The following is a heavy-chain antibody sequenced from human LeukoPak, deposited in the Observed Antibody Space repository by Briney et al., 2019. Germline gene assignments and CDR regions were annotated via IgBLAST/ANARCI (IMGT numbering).Heavy chain of an antibody. V-gene: IGHV3-30*18. D-gene: IGHD3-10*01. CDR3: AKNVWFGELLPFDY. J-gene: IGHJ4*02. Sequence: WCSLTLSCPASGFTFSSYGMHWLGQAPAKGLEWVAVISYDGINKYYADSVKGRFTISRDNSKNTVYLQMNSLRAEETAVYYCAKNVWFGELLPFDYWGQGTLVTVSS. CDR2: ISYDGINK. CDR1: GFTFSSYG.